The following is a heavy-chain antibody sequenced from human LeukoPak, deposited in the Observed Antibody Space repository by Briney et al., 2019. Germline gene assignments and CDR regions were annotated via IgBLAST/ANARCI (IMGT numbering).Heavy chain of an antibody. J-gene: IGHJ4*02. CDR3: ARDITPGAPFDY. CDR1: GGSISSGDYY. CDR2: IYYSGST. D-gene: IGHD1-20*01. V-gene: IGHV4-30-4*08. Sequence: SETLSLTCTVSGGSISSGDYYWTWIRQPPGKGLEWIGYIYYSGSTYYSPSLKSRVTISIDTSKNQFSLKLSSVIAADTAVYYCARDITPGAPFDYWGQGTLVTVSS.